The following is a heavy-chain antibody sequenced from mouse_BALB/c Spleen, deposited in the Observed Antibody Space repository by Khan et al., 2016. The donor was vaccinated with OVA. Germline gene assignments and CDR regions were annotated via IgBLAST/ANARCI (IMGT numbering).Heavy chain of an antibody. J-gene: IGHJ2*01. CDR1: GYTFTNYV. Sequence: EVQLQQSGPELVKPGASVKMSCKASGYTFTNYVLHWVKQKPGQGLEWIGYINPYTGGTKYNEKFKGKAHLASDRSSITAYMELSSLTSEDSAVYYCARGNWQSYYFDYWGQGTTLTLSS. V-gene: IGHV1S136*01. CDR3: ARGNWQSYYFDY. D-gene: IGHD4-1*01. CDR2: INPYTGGT.